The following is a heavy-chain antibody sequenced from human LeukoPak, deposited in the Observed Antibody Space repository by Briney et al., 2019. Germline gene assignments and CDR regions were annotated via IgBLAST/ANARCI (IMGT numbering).Heavy chain of an antibody. D-gene: IGHD6-6*01. CDR2: IKQDGSEK. CDR3: ARDGDDSSSPGNDY. CDR1: GFTFSSYW. J-gene: IGHJ4*02. V-gene: IGHV3-7*03. Sequence: GGSLRLSCAASGFTFSSYWMSWVRQAPGKGLEWVANIKQDGSEKYYVDSVKGRFTISRDNAKNSLYLQMNSLRAEDTAVYYCARDGDDSSSPGNDYWGQGTLVTVSS.